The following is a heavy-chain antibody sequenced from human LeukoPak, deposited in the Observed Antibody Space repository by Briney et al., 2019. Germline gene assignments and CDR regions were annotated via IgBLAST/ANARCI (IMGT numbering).Heavy chain of an antibody. J-gene: IGHJ6*04. D-gene: IGHD6-13*01. CDR1: GGSFSGYY. CDR2: IYYSGST. Sequence: SETLSLTCAVYGGSFSGYYWSWIRQPPGKGLEWIGYIYYSGSTYYNPSLKSRVTISVDTSKNQFSLKLSSVTAADTAVYYCARDSSSWYSYGMDVWGKGTTVTVSS. CDR3: ARDSSSWYSYGMDV. V-gene: IGHV4-30-4*08.